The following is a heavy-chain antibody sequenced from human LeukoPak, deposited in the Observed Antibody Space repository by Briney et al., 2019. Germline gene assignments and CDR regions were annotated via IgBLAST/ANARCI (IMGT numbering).Heavy chain of an antibody. D-gene: IGHD3-22*01. J-gene: IGHJ3*01. CDR3: ARGLYDDNGGF. Sequence: PGGSLRLSCAASGFTFSSYWMTWVRQAPGKGLEWVANIKRDGSEKHYVDSVKGRFTISRDNSKNTLFLQMNSLRAEDTAVYYCARGLYDDNGGFWGQGTMVTVSS. CDR2: IKRDGSEK. CDR1: GFTFSSYW. V-gene: IGHV3-7*03.